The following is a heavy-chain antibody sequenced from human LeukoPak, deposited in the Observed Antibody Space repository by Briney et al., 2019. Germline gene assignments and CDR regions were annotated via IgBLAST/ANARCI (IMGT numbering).Heavy chain of an antibody. D-gene: IGHD6-6*01. CDR3: ASRSSYSSSSGSYYYYMDV. CDR1: GGTFSSYA. Sequence: SVKVSCKASGGTFSSYAISWVRQAPGQGLEWMGRIIPIFGTANYAQKFQGRVTITTDESTSTAYMELSSLRSEDTAVYYCASRSSYSSSSGSYYYYMDVWGKGTTVTVSS. CDR2: IIPIFGTA. J-gene: IGHJ6*03. V-gene: IGHV1-69*05.